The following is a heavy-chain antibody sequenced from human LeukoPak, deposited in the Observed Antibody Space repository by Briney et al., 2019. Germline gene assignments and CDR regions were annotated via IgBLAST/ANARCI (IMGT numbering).Heavy chain of an antibody. CDR1: GYSISSGYY. Sequence: SETLSLTCTVSGYSISSGYYWGWIRQPPGKGLEWIGYIYYSGSTNYNPSLKSRVTISVDTSKNQFSLKLSSVTAADTAVYYCARGEELIDYWGQGTLVTVSS. J-gene: IGHJ4*02. CDR2: IYYSGST. V-gene: IGHV4-38-2*02. D-gene: IGHD1-26*01. CDR3: ARGEELIDY.